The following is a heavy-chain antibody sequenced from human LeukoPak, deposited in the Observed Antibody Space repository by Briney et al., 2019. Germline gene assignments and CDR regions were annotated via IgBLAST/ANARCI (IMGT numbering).Heavy chain of an antibody. Sequence: NPGGSLRLSCAASGFTFSSYSMNWVRQAPGKGLEWVSSISSSSSYIYYADSVKGRFTISRDNAKNSLYLQMNSLTAEDTAVYYCARDEYSSSWYDDSHGYWGQGALVTVSS. CDR3: ARDEYSSSWYDDSHGY. J-gene: IGHJ4*02. CDR2: ISSSSSYI. V-gene: IGHV3-21*01. CDR1: GFTFSSYS. D-gene: IGHD6-13*01.